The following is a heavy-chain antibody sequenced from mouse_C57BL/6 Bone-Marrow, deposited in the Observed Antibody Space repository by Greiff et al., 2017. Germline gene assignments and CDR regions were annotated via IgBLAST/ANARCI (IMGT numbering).Heavy chain of an antibody. J-gene: IGHJ2*01. D-gene: IGHD2-3*01. CDR1: GYTFTSYW. CDR3: ARRLDDCYSYFDY. V-gene: IGHV1-55*01. Sequence: VQLQQPGAELVKPGASVKMSCKASGYTFTSYWITWVKQRPGQGLEWIGAIYPGSGSTNYNEKFKSKATLTVDTTSSTAYMQISSLTAEDSAVYYCARRLDDCYSYFDYWGQGTTLTFSS. CDR2: IYPGSGST.